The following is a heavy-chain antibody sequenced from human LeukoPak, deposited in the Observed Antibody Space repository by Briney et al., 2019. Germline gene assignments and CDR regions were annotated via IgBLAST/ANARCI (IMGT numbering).Heavy chain of an antibody. D-gene: IGHD3-22*01. CDR3: ARGTRTIVVAANIDY. V-gene: IGHV1-46*01. CDR2: INPSGGST. J-gene: IGHJ4*02. Sequence: ASVKVSCKASGYTFTSYYTHWVRLAPGQGLEWMGIINPSGGSTSYAQKFQGRVTMTRDTSISTAYMELSRLRSDDTAVYYCARGTRTIVVAANIDYWGQGTLVTVSS. CDR1: GYTFTSYY.